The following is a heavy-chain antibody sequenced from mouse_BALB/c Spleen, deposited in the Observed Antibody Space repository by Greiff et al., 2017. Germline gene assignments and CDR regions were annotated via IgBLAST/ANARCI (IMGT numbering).Heavy chain of an antibody. CDR2: ISYSGST. V-gene: IGHV3-2*02. CDR3: ARRYGSSYWYFDV. Sequence: EVQLQQSGPGLVKPSQSLSLTCTVTGYSITSDYAWNWIRQFPGNKLEWMGYISYSGSTSYNPSLKSRISITRDTSKNQFFLQLNSVTTEDTATYYCARRYGSSYWYFDVWGAGTTVTVSS. CDR1: GYSITSDYA. J-gene: IGHJ1*01. D-gene: IGHD1-1*01.